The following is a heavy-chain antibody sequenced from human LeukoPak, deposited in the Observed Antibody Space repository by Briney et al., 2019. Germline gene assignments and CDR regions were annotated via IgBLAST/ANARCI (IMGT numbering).Heavy chain of an antibody. D-gene: IGHD3-3*01. CDR1: GGSISSYY. J-gene: IGHJ6*04. CDR2: IYSSGST. CDR3: TREGVVDV. Sequence: PSETLSLTCTVSGGSISSYYWSWIRQPAGKGLEWIGRIYSSGSTNYNPSLKSRVSMSIDTSKNQFTLKLSSVTAADTAVYYCTREGVVDVWGKGTTVTVSS. V-gene: IGHV4-4*07.